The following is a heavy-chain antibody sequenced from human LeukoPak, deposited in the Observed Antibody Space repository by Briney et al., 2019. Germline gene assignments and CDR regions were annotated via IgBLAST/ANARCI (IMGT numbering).Heavy chain of an antibody. CDR3: AREDRRGVVANWFGP. CDR1: GYSISSGYY. CDR2: IYHSGST. D-gene: IGHD2-15*01. V-gene: IGHV4-38-2*02. Sequence: PSETLSLTCAVSGYSISSGYYWGWIRQPPGKGLEWIGSIYHSGSTYYNPSLKSRVTISVDTSKNQFSLKLSSVTAADTAVYYCAREDRRGVVANWFGPWGQGTLVTVSS. J-gene: IGHJ5*02.